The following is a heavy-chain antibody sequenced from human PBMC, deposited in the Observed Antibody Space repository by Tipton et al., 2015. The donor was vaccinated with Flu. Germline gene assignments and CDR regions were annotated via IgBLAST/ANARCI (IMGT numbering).Heavy chain of an antibody. CDR1: GYSFTSYW. CDR2: IYPGDSDT. CDR3: ARHVGYSGSYYGADY. J-gene: IGHJ4*02. V-gene: IGHV5-51*01. Sequence: QLVQSGAEVKKPGESLKISCKGSGYSFTSYWIGWVRQMPGKGLEWMGIIYPGDSDTRYSPSFQGQVTISADKSISTAYLQWSSQKASDTAMYYCARHVGYSGSYYGADYWGQGTLVTVSS. D-gene: IGHD1-26*01.